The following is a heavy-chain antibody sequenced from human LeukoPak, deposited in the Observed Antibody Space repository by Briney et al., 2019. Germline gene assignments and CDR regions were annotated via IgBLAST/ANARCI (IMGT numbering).Heavy chain of an antibody. CDR3: AGGPRPDTVVVVAATPDFDY. J-gene: IGHJ4*02. Sequence: DSVQGRFTISRDNSKNTLYLQMNSLRAEDTAVYYCAGGPRPDTVVVVAATPDFDYWGQGTLVTVSS. V-gene: IGHV3-30*07. D-gene: IGHD2-15*01.